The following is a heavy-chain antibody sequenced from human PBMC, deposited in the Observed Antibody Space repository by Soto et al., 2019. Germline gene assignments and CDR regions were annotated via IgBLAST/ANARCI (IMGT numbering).Heavy chain of an antibody. CDR1: GYTFNYYG. D-gene: IGHD3-22*01. V-gene: IGHV1-18*04. CDR3: ARDWSRYFDSSGLLWFY. CDR2: ISAHNGDT. Sequence: ASVKVSCKASGYTFNYYGISWVRQAPGQGLEWVGWISAHNGDTKYAQNLQGRLTLTTDTSTSTAYMELTSLTSDDTAVYYCARDWSRYFDSSGLLWFYWGQGTLVTVSS. J-gene: IGHJ4*02.